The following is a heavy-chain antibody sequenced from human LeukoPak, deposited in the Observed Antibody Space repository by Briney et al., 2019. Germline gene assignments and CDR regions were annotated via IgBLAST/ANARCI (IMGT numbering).Heavy chain of an antibody. Sequence: GGSLRLSCAASGFTLCNYWINWVRQAPGAGLVWVSRVHSDGSITNYADSVKGRFSISRDSAKNTLYLQMSSLRSEDTAVYYCAREQEDCTGTTCYRAFDVWGQGTMVTVS. J-gene: IGHJ3*01. CDR3: AREQEDCTGTTCYRAFDV. D-gene: IGHD2-2*01. V-gene: IGHV3-74*01. CDR1: GFTLCNYW. CDR2: VHSDGSIT.